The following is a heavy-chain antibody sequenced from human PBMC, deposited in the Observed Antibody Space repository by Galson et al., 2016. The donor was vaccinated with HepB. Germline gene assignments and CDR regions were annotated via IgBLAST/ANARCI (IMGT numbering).Heavy chain of an antibody. Sequence: SLRLSCAASGFTFSSYEMNRVRQAPGKGLEWVSYISSSGSTIYYADSVKGRFTISRDNAKNSLYLQMNSLRVEDTAVYYCARASDRSGYFQLRWFDPWGQGTLVTVSS. CDR2: ISSSGSTI. CDR3: ARASDRSGYFQLRWFDP. CDR1: GFTFSSYE. J-gene: IGHJ5*02. D-gene: IGHD3-22*01. V-gene: IGHV3-48*03.